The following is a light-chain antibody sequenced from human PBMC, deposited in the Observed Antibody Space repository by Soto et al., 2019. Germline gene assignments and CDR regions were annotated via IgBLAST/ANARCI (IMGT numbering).Light chain of an antibody. J-gene: IGKJ1*01. CDR1: QNINSW. V-gene: IGKV1-5*03. Sequence: DIHMTQSPSTLSASVGDRVTITCRASQNINSWLAWYQQKPGKAPKLLIYEASSLEKGVPARFGGSGSGTEFTLTISNLQPDDFATYYCQQYNVYSWTFGQGTKVEIK. CDR3: QQYNVYSWT. CDR2: EAS.